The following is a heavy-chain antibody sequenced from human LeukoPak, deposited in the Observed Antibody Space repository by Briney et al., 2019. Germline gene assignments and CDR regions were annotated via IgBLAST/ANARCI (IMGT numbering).Heavy chain of an antibody. Sequence: GGSLRLSCAASGFTFSSYGMRWVRQAPGKGLEWVAVIWYDGSNKYYADSVKGRFTISRDNSKNTLYLQMNSLRAEDTAVYYCARDQGYSGSSFDYWGQGTLVTVSS. CDR3: ARDQGYSGSSFDY. J-gene: IGHJ4*02. D-gene: IGHD1-26*01. CDR1: GFTFSSYG. CDR2: IWYDGSNK. V-gene: IGHV3-33*01.